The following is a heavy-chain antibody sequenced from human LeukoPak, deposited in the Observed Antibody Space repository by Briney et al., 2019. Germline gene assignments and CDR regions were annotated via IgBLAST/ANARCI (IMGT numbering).Heavy chain of an antibody. Sequence: GGSLRLSCAASGFTFSSYAMSWVRQAAGKGLEWVSGISGSGANTYYADSVKGRFTISRDNSNNTLYLQMNSLRAEDTAVYYCASAYYYDSSGYSPLFDYWGQGTLVTVSS. D-gene: IGHD3-22*01. CDR3: ASAYYYDSSGYSPLFDY. CDR2: ISGSGANT. V-gene: IGHV3-23*01. J-gene: IGHJ4*02. CDR1: GFTFSSYA.